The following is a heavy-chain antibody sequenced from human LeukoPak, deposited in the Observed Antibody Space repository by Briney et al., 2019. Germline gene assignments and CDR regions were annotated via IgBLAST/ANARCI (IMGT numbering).Heavy chain of an antibody. D-gene: IGHD3-22*01. CDR2: IYYSGST. CDR3: ARSYDSRGYFYYGMDV. J-gene: IGHJ6*02. CDR1: GGYITSYY. V-gene: IGHV4-59*01. Sequence: SETLSLTCTVSGGYITSYYWSWIRQPPGKGLEYIGNIYYSGSTNYKPSLKSRVTISVDTSKNQFSLKLTSVTAADTAVYYCARSYDSRGYFYYGMDVWGQGTTVTVSS.